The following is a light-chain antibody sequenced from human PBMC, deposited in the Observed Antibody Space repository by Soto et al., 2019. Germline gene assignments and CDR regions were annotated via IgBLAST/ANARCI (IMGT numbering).Light chain of an antibody. CDR1: QSISRY. CDR2: AAS. CDR3: QKSYSTPLT. J-gene: IGKJ4*01. V-gene: IGKV1-39*01. Sequence: DIPMTQSPSSLSASGRGSVTLNFPASQSISRYLNWYQQKTGKAPKLLIYAASSLQSGVPSRFSGSWSGTDFTLTISNLQPEDFATYFCQKSYSTPLTCGEGTQVEIK.